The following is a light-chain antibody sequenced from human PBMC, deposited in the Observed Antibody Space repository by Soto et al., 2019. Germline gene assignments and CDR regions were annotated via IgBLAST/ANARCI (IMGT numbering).Light chain of an antibody. J-gene: IGKJ2*01. CDR3: QQYYSYPLT. CDR2: AAS. Sequence: AIRMTQSPSSLSASTGDRVTITCRASQGISSYLACYQQKPGKSPKLLIYAASTLQSGVPSMFSGSGAGTDFTLTISCLQSEDFATYYCQQYYSYPLTFGQGTKLEIK. CDR1: QGISSY. V-gene: IGKV1-8*01.